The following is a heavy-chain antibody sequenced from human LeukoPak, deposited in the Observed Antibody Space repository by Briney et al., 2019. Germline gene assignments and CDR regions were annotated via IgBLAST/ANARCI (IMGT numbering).Heavy chain of an antibody. CDR2: ISYDGSNK. Sequence: GRSLRLSCAASGFTFSSYGMHWVRQAPGKGLEWVAVISYDGSNKYYADSVKGRFTISRDNSKNTLYLQMNSLRAEDTAVYYCARESAADYIDYWGQGTLVTVSS. J-gene: IGHJ4*02. V-gene: IGHV3-30*03. CDR1: GFTFSSYG. CDR3: ARESAADYIDY. D-gene: IGHD6-13*01.